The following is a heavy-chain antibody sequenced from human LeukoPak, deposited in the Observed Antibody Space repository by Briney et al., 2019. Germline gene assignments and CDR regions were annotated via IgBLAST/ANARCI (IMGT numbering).Heavy chain of an antibody. J-gene: IGHJ4*02. CDR2: ISGSGGST. CDR1: GFTVSSNY. Sequence: GGSLRLSCAASGFTVSSNYMSWVRQAPGKGLEWVSAISGSGGSTYYADSVKGRFTISRDNSKNTLYLQMNSLRAEDTAVYYCAKSSTVTTLVGVDYWGQGTLVTVSS. V-gene: IGHV3-23*01. D-gene: IGHD4-17*01. CDR3: AKSSTVTTLVGVDY.